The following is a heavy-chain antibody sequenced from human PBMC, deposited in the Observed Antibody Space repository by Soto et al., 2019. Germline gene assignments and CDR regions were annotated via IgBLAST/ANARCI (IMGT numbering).Heavy chain of an antibody. CDR2: IYHSGST. D-gene: IGHD5-12*01. CDR1: GGSISSGGYS. J-gene: IGHJ4*02. Sequence: QLQLQESGSGLVKPSQTLSLTCAVSGGSISSGGYSWSWIRQPPGKGLEWIGYIYHSGSTYYNPSLKSRVTISVDRAQNQFSLKLSSVTAADTAVYDCAAGGGLPRYYWGQGTLVTVSS. V-gene: IGHV4-30-2*01. CDR3: AAGGGLPRYY.